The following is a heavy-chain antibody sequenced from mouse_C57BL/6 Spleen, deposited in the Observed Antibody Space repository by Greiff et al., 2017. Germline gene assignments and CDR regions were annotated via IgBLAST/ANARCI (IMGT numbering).Heavy chain of an antibody. D-gene: IGHD2-4*01. CDR3: ARSDYEGNYFDG. CDR1: GFSLTSYG. CDR2: IWGGGST. Sequence: QVQLQQSGPGLVQPSQSLSITCTVSGFSLTSYGVHWVRQSPGKGLEWLGVIWGGGSTDYNAAFISRLSISKDNSKSQVFFKMNSLQADDTAIYYCARSDYEGNYFDGWGQGTTLTVSS. V-gene: IGHV2-2*01. J-gene: IGHJ2*01.